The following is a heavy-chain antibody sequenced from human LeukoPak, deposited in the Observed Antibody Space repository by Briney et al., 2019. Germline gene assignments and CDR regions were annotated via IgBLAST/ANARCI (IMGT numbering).Heavy chain of an antibody. V-gene: IGHV6-1*01. CDR3: ARRLTQYDCFDP. CDR2: TYCRSTWYN. Sequence: SQTLSLTCAISGDIVSSNSVTWSWIRQSPSRGLEWLGRTYCRSTWYNDYAVSVRGRITVNPDTSKNQFSLHLNSVTPEDTAVYYCARRLTQYDCFDPWGQGILVTVSS. CDR1: GDIVSSNSVT. D-gene: IGHD2-2*01. J-gene: IGHJ5*02.